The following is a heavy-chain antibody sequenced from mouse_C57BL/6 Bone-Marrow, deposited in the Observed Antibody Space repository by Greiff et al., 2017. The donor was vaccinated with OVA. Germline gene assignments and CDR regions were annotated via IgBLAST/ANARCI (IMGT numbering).Heavy chain of an antibody. D-gene: IGHD1-1*01. Sequence: VQLQQSGAELVRPGASVKLSCTASGFNIKDDYMHWVKQRPEQGLEWIGWIDPENGDTEYASKFQGKATITAATSSNTAYLQLSSLTSEDTAVYYCTTWGFITTVVDYWGQGTTLTVSS. J-gene: IGHJ2*01. V-gene: IGHV14-4*01. CDR3: TTWGFITTVVDY. CDR1: GFNIKDDY. CDR2: IDPENGDT.